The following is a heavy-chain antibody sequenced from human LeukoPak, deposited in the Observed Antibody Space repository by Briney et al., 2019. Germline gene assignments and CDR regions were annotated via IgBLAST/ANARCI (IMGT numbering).Heavy chain of an antibody. D-gene: IGHD6-19*01. J-gene: IGHJ6*03. CDR1: GGSFSGYY. V-gene: IGHV4-34*01. CDR3: ARLSAVGGWPYYYMDV. CDR2: INHSGST. Sequence: SETLSLTCAVYGGSFSGYYWSWIRQPPGKGLEWIGEINHSGSTNYNPSLKSRVTISVDTSKNQFSLKLSSVTAADTAVNYCARLSAVGGWPYYYMDVWGKGTTVTVSS.